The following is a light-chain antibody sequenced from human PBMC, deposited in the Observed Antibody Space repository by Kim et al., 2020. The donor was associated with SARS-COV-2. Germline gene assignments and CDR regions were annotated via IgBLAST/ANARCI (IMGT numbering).Light chain of an antibody. CDR1: QDIHNY. V-gene: IGKV1-16*02. CDR3: QQYNGYPYT. CDR2: GAS. Sequence: SSSVGDRVTITCQASQDIHNYLAWFQQKPGKAPKSLIYGASTLHRGVPSKFSGSGFGTDFTLTISDLQPEDFASYYCQQYNGYPYTLGQGTKLEI. J-gene: IGKJ2*01.